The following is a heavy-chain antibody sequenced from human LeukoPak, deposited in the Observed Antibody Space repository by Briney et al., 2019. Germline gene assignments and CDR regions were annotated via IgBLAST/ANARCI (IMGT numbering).Heavy chain of an antibody. CDR1: GFSFSTSW. J-gene: IGHJ4*02. CDR2: IKKDGSEE. V-gene: IGHV3-7*01. D-gene: IGHD6-19*01. Sequence: PGGSLRLSCTASGFSFSTSWMSWVRQTPGKGLEWVANIKKDGSEEYYVDSVKTRFTISRDNAKNSLYLQLNSLIVEDTAVYYCARLSTSVAGGDYWGQGTLVTVSS. CDR3: ARLSTSVAGGDY.